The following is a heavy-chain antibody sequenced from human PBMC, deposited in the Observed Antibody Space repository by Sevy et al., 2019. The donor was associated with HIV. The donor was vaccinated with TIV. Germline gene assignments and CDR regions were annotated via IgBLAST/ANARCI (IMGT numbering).Heavy chain of an antibody. CDR3: ARDDGNYYFHY. CDR2: IKQDAGQK. Sequence: VGSLRLSCAASGFTFSKYWMGSVRQAPGKGLEWVANIKQDAGQKYYVDSVKGRFTISRDNAKNSLYLQMNSLRAEDTAVYFCARDDGNYYFHYWGQGTLVTVSS. J-gene: IGHJ4*02. CDR1: GFTFSKYW. V-gene: IGHV3-7*01. D-gene: IGHD1-7*01.